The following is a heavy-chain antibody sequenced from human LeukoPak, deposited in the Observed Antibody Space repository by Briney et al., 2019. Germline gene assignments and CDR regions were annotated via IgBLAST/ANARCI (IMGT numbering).Heavy chain of an antibody. D-gene: IGHD2-21*02. CDR3: ARCGGDCYTSTQGFDY. J-gene: IGHJ4*01. CDR1: GFTFSSYA. Sequence: GGSLRLSCAASGFTFSSYAMHWVRQAPGKGLEWVAVISYDGNHIFYADSVKGRFTISRDNSKNTLYLQMNSLTTEDTAVYYCARCGGDCYTSTQGFDYWGQGTLVTVSS. V-gene: IGHV3-30*04. CDR2: ISYDGNHI.